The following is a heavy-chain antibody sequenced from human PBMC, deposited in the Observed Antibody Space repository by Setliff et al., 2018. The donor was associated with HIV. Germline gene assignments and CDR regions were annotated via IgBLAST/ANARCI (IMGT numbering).Heavy chain of an antibody. CDR2: INHSGST. CDR1: GVSVGSGDYY. CDR3: ARARRAGSGPKYFQH. J-gene: IGHJ1*01. D-gene: IGHD2-15*01. Sequence: SETLSLTCSVSGVSVGSGDYYWSWIRQPPGKGLEWIGEINHSGSTNYNPSLKSRVTMSVDKSKNQFSLRLSSVTAADTAVYYCARARRAGSGPKYFQHWGQGTLVTVSS. V-gene: IGHV4-61*08.